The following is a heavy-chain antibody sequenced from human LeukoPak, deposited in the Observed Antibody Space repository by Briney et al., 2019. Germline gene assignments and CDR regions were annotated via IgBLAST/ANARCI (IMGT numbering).Heavy chain of an antibody. D-gene: IGHD6-13*01. CDR1: GGSFSGYY. CDR3: ARVSSRRDY. J-gene: IGHJ4*02. Sequence: SETLSLTCAVYGGSFSGYYWSWIRQPPGKGLEWIGEINHSGSTNYNPSLKSRVTISVDTSKNQFSLKLSSVTAADTAVYYCARVSSRRDYWGQGTLVTVSS. CDR2: INHSGST. V-gene: IGHV4-34*01.